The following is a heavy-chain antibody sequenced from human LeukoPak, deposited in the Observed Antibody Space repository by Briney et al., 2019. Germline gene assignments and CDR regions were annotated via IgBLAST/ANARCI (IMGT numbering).Heavy chain of an antibody. CDR1: GFTFSSYT. Sequence: GGSLRLSFAASGFTFSSYTMNWARQAPGKGLQWVSSISSSSSLIYYADSVKGRFTISRDNAKNSLYLQMNSLRVEDTAVYYCASSVVNGYWGQGTLVTVSS. V-gene: IGHV3-21*01. CDR3: ASSVVNGY. CDR2: ISSSSSLI. D-gene: IGHD4-23*01. J-gene: IGHJ4*02.